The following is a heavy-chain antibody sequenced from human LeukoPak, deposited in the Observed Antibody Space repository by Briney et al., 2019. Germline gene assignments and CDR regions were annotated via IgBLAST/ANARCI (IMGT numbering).Heavy chain of an antibody. D-gene: IGHD3-22*01. CDR3: ARGRLSYYYDSGGYYYFDY. CDR2: IKQDGSEK. V-gene: IGHV3-7*01. J-gene: IGHJ4*02. CDR1: EFTFSDYW. Sequence: GGSLRLSCAASEFTFSDYWMTWVRQAPGKGLEWVANIKQDGSEKYYVGSVKGRFTISRDNAKNSLYLQTNSLRAEGTAVYYCARGRLSYYYDSGGYYYFDYWGQGTLVTVS.